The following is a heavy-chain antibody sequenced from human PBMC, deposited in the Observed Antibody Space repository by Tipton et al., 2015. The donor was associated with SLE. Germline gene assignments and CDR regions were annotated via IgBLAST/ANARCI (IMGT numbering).Heavy chain of an antibody. V-gene: IGHV3-30*04. D-gene: IGHD2-21*01. CDR2: ISYDGSNK. Sequence: SLRLSCAASGFTFSSYAMHWVRQAPGKGLEWVAVISYDGSNKYYADSVKGRFTISRDNSKNTLYLQMNSLRAEDTAVYYCASSWEVIATPGAFDIWGQGTMVTVSS. J-gene: IGHJ3*02. CDR3: ASSWEVIATPGAFDI. CDR1: GFTFSSYA.